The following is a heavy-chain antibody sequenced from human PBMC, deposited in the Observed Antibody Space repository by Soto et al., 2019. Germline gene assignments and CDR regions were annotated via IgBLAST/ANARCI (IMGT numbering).Heavy chain of an antibody. CDR2: IKSQTDGGTT. CDR3: TTDPWHGMDV. V-gene: IGHV3-15*07. D-gene: IGHD5-12*01. Sequence: GGSLRLSCAASGFSFSNAWMNWVRQAPGKGLEWVGHIKSQTDGGTTDYAAPVKGRFTISRDDSKHTLFLQMNSLKTEDTAVYYCTTDPWHGMDVWGQGTTVTVSS. CDR1: GFSFSNAW. J-gene: IGHJ6*02.